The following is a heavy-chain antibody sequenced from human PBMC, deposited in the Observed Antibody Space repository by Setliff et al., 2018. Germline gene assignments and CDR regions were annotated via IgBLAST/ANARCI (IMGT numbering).Heavy chain of an antibody. D-gene: IGHD3-10*01. CDR1: GFTVSSND. CDR2: LYGGGNT. V-gene: IGHV3-53*01. CDR3: RQWFGELSRDS. Sequence: PGESLKISCAASGFTVSSNDMSWVRQAPGKGLEWIALLYGGGNTFYADSVKGRFTISGDSSKNAVYLQMNSLRADDTAVYYCRQWFGELSRDSWGQGAQVTVSS. J-gene: IGHJ4*02.